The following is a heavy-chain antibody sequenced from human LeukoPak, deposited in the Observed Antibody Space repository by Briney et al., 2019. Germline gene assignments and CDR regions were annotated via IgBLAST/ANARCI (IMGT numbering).Heavy chain of an antibody. Sequence: GGSLRLSCAASGFTFSSYAMSWVRQPPGKGLEWVAAISGSGGNTYYGDSVKGRFNISRDNSKNTLYLQMNSLRAEDTVVYYCAKRITPRDPYWGQGTLVTVSS. CDR2: ISGSGGNT. CDR3: AKRITPRDPY. V-gene: IGHV3-23*01. CDR1: GFTFSSYA. D-gene: IGHD3-16*01. J-gene: IGHJ4*02.